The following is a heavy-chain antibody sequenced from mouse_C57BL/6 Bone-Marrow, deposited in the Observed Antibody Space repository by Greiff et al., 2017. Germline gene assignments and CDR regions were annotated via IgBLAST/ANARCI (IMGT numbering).Heavy chain of an antibody. CDR1: GYSFTGYY. CDR3: ASYDGYHYAMYY. J-gene: IGHJ4*01. CDR2: INPSTGGT. D-gene: IGHD2-2*01. V-gene: IGHV1-42*01. Sequence: EVQVVESGPELVKPGASVKISCKASGYSFTGYYMNWVKQSPEKSLEWIGEINPSTGGTTYNQKFKAKATLTVDKSSSTAYMQLKSLTSEDSAVYYCASYDGYHYAMYYWGQGTSVTVSS.